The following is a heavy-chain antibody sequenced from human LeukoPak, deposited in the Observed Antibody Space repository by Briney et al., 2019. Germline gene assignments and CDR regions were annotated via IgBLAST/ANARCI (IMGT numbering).Heavy chain of an antibody. Sequence: GGSLRLSCAASGFTFSSYSMNWVRQAPGKWLEWVSYISSSSSTIYYADSAKGRFTISRDNAKNSLYLQMNSLRAEDTAVYYCARGWLVFDYWGQGTLVTVSS. CDR1: GFTFSSYS. D-gene: IGHD6-19*01. V-gene: IGHV3-48*04. J-gene: IGHJ4*02. CDR2: ISSSSSTI. CDR3: ARGWLVFDY.